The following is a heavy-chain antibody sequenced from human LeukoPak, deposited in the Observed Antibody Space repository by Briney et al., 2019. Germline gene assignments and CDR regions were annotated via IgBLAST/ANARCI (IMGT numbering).Heavy chain of an antibody. CDR1: GFTFDDYA. V-gene: IGHV3-9*01. CDR3: AKDLNSGSYQGFDY. D-gene: IGHD1-26*01. Sequence: PGGSLRLSCAASGFTFDDYAMPWVRHAPGKGLEWVSGISWNSGSIVYADSVKGRFNISRDNSKNSLYLQMNSLIAEDTALYYCAKDLNSGSYQGFDYWGQGTLVTVSS. CDR2: ISWNSGSI. J-gene: IGHJ4*02.